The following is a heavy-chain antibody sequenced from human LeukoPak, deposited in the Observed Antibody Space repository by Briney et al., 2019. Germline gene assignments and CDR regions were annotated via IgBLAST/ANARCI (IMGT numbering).Heavy chain of an antibody. CDR2: IKQDGSEK. V-gene: IGHV3-7*01. J-gene: IGHJ4*02. Sequence: QPGGSLRLSCAVSGFTFSSYWMSWVRQAPGKGLEWVANIKQDGSEKYYVDSVKGRFTISRDNAKNSLYLQMNSLRAEDTAVYYCASRGSYYARWGQGTLVTVSS. CDR1: GFTFSSYW. CDR3: ASRGSYYAR. D-gene: IGHD1-26*01.